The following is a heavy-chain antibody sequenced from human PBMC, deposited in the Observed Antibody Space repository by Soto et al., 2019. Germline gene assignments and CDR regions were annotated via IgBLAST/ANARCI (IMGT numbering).Heavy chain of an antibody. Sequence: PSETRSFTCTVSRASMSDYYGSWIRQSPGKGLEHIGYLHYSGSANYNPSLKSRVTISMDTSKNQFFLKLNSVTAADTAIYYCARSGHTFVGVVWGQRIPVTVSS. V-gene: IGHV4-59*01. CDR2: LHYSGSA. CDR1: RASMSDYY. D-gene: IGHD3-16*01. CDR3: ARSGHTFVGVV. J-gene: IGHJ4*02.